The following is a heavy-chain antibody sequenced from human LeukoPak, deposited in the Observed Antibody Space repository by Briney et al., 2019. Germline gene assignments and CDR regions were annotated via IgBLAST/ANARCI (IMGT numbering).Heavy chain of an antibody. D-gene: IGHD6-19*01. V-gene: IGHV4-59*08. CDR3: ARLERTVALLYY. CDR2: IYYSGST. CDR1: GDSISSYY. Sequence: PSETLSLTCTVSGDSISSYYWSWIRQPPGKGLEWIGYIYYSGSTNYNPSLKSRVTISVDTSKNQFSLKLSSVTAADTAVYYCARLERTVALLYYWGQGTLVTVSS. J-gene: IGHJ4*02.